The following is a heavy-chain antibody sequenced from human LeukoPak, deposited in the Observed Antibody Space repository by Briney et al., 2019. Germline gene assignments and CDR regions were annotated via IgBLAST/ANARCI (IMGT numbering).Heavy chain of an antibody. CDR2: IYASGST. CDR3: ARDLGSSPGFDY. J-gene: IGHJ4*02. V-gene: IGHV4-4*07. D-gene: IGHD6-6*01. CDR1: GGSISSYF. Sequence: SETLSLTCTVSGGSISSYFWNWIRQPAGKGLEWIGRIYASGSTNYNPSLKSRVTMSVDTSKNQFSLKLTSVSAADTAVYYCARDLGSSPGFDYWGQGTLVTVSS.